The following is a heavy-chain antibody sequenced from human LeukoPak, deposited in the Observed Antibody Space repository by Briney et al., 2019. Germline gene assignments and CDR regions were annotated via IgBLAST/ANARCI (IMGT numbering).Heavy chain of an antibody. Sequence: GGSLRLSCAASGFTFSSYSMNWVRQAPGKGLGWVSYISSSSSTIYYADSVKGRFTISRDNAKNSLYLQMNSLRAEDTAVYYCARDRSTSGSYFDYWGQGTLVTVSS. CDR2: ISSSSSTI. D-gene: IGHD3-10*01. V-gene: IGHV3-48*01. CDR3: ARDRSTSGSYFDY. CDR1: GFTFSSYS. J-gene: IGHJ4*02.